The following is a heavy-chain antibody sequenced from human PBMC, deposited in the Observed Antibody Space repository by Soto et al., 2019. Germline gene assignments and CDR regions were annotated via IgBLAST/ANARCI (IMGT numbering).Heavy chain of an antibody. CDR1: GYSFTSYW. D-gene: IGHD6-6*01. J-gene: IGHJ6*02. V-gene: IGHV5-51*01. Sequence: GESLKISCKGSGYSFTSYWIGWVRQMPGKGLEWMGIIYPGDSDTRYSPSFQDQVTISADKSISTAYLQWSSLKASDTAMYYCSRQNAARENYYYGMDVWGQGTTVTVS. CDR3: SRQNAARENYYYGMDV. CDR2: IYPGDSDT.